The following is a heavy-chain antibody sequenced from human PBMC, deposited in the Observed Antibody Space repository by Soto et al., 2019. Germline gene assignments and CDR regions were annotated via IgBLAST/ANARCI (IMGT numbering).Heavy chain of an antibody. CDR1: GFSFGSYA. CDR2: ISGSDGKT. Sequence: GGSLRLSCAASGFSFGSYALSWVRQAPGKGLEWVSTISGSDGKTFYADSVKGRFSISRDTSQSTLYLQMNSLRAGDTAMYYCARWSYLDYWGQGTRVTVSS. D-gene: IGHD3-3*01. V-gene: IGHV3-23*01. CDR3: ARWSYLDY. J-gene: IGHJ4*02.